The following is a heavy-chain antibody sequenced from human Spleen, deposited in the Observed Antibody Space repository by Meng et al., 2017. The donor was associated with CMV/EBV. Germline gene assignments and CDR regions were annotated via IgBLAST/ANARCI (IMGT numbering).Heavy chain of an antibody. CDR2: INHSGST. D-gene: IGHD4-11*01. J-gene: IGHJ4*02. Sequence: SETLSLTCAVYGGSFSGYYWSWIRQPPGKGLEWIGEINHSGSTNYNPSLKGRVTISVDTSKNQFSLKLSSVTAADTAVYYCAQLYSNHDYWGQGTLVTVSS. CDR1: GGSFSGYY. CDR3: AQLYSNHDY. V-gene: IGHV4-34*01.